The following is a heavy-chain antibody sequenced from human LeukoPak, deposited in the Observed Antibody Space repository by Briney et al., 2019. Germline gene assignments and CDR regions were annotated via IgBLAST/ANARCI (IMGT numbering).Heavy chain of an antibody. J-gene: IGHJ6*03. CDR3: ARSHIVVVPAGRGSRYFYMDV. D-gene: IGHD2-2*01. V-gene: IGHV4-38-2*02. CDR2: IYHSGST. Sequence: PSETLSLTCTVSGYSMRSGYYWGWIRLAPGKGLEWIGSIYHSGSTYYNLSLRRRVIMSVDTSKNQFSLKVKSVTAAETAIYYCARSHIVVVPAGRGSRYFYMDVWGRGTTVAVSS. CDR1: GYSMRSGYY.